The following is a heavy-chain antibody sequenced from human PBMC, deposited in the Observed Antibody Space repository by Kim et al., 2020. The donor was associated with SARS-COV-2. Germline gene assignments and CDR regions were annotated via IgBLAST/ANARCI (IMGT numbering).Heavy chain of an antibody. Sequence: GGSLRLSCAVSGFTFSTYWMHWVRQAPGKGLVWVSRVNGDESSISYADSVKGRFTISRDNAKNTLYLQMNSLRAEDTAVYYCARGGITSNCFDPWGQGTL. CDR1: GFTFSTYW. J-gene: IGHJ5*02. CDR2: VNGDESSI. D-gene: IGHD3-16*01. V-gene: IGHV3-74*01. CDR3: ARGGITSNCFDP.